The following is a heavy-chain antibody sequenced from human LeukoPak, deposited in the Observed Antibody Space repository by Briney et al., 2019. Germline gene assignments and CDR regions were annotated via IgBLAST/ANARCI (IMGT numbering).Heavy chain of an antibody. V-gene: IGHV3-9*01. Sequence: GGSLRLSCAASGFTFDDYAMHWVRQAPGQGGEWVSGISWNSGSIGYADSVKGRFTISRDNAKNSLYLQMNSLRADDTAVYYCVKDSPPRYSGSPPAYWGQGTLVTVSS. CDR1: GFTFDDYA. D-gene: IGHD1-26*01. CDR2: ISWNSGSI. CDR3: VKDSPPRYSGSPPAY. J-gene: IGHJ4*02.